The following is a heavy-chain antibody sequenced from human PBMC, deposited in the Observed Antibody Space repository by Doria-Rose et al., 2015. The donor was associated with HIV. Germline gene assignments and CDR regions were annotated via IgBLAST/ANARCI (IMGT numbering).Heavy chain of an antibody. D-gene: IGHD6-13*01. J-gene: IGHJ4*02. CDR1: GVSLSSPGMG. V-gene: IGHV2-26*01. Sequence: QVQLVQSGPVLVKPTETLTLTYTVSGVSLSSPGMGVSWIRQPPGKALEWLANIFSDDERSYKTSLKSRLTISRCTSNSQVVLTMTDMDPVDTATYYCARIESSRWYHKYYFDFWGQGTLVIVSA. CDR3: ARIESSRWYHKYYFDF. CDR2: IFSDDER.